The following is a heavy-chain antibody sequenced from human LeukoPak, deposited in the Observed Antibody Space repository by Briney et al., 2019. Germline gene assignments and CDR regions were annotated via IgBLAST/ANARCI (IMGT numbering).Heavy chain of an antibody. CDR1: GFTFSSYA. CDR3: AKATQIFTIAPRDYYGMDV. Sequence: GGSLRLSCAASGFTFSSYAMSWVRQAPGKGLEWVPAISGSGGSTYYADSVKGRFTISRDNSKNTLYLQMNSLRAEDTAVYYCAKATQIFTIAPRDYYGMDVWGQGTTVTVSS. D-gene: IGHD3-10*01. V-gene: IGHV3-23*01. J-gene: IGHJ6*02. CDR2: ISGSGGST.